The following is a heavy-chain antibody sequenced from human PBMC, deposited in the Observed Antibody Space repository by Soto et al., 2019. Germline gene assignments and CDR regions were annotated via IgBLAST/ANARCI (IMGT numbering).Heavy chain of an antibody. CDR1: GYTFTGYY. Sequence: ASVKVSCKASGYTFTGYYMHWVRQAPGQGLEWMGWINPNSGGTNYAQKFQGRVTMTRDTSISTAYMELSRLRSDDTAVYSCARDFIVVVPAAHVVWFDPWGQGPLFTVSS. V-gene: IGHV1-2*02. J-gene: IGHJ5*02. D-gene: IGHD2-2*01. CDR3: ARDFIVVVPAAHVVWFDP. CDR2: INPNSGGT.